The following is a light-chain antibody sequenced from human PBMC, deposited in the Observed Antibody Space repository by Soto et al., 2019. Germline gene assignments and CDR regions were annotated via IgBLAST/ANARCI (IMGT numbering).Light chain of an antibody. CDR1: QSISTW. J-gene: IGKJ1*01. CDR2: KAS. Sequence: DIQMTQSPSTLSASVGDRVTITCRASQSISTWLAWYQQEPGKAPKLLIHKASSLQSGVPSRFSVSGSGTDFTLTISSLHPDDVATYYCQQYNNYSPTFGQGTRVEIK. V-gene: IGKV1-5*03. CDR3: QQYNNYSPT.